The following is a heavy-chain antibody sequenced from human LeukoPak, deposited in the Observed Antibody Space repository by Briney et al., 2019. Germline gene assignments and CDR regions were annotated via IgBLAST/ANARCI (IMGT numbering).Heavy chain of an antibody. Sequence: VASVKVSCKASGYTFTGYYMHWVRQAPGQGLEWMGWINPNSGGTNYAQKFQGRVTMTRDTSISTAYMELSRLRSDDTAVYYCARVSQRVEGVQGVIPFDYWGQGTLVTVSS. V-gene: IGHV1-2*02. CDR1: GYTFTGYY. D-gene: IGHD3-10*01. CDR3: ARVSQRVEGVQGVIPFDY. J-gene: IGHJ4*02. CDR2: INPNSGGT.